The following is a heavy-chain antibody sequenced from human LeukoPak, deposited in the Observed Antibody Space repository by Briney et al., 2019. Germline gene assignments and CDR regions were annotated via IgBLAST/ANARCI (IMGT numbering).Heavy chain of an antibody. CDR3: VRGLGWFYYAFDI. CDR2: LYPEGNT. D-gene: IGHD3-10*01. Sequence: GGSLRLSCAASGFSVSSEYMDWVRQAPGKGLEWVSILYPEGNTYYTDSVKGRFSISRDTSKNMVYLQMFSLRVEDTAVYHCVRGLGWFYYAFDIWGQGTPVTVSS. J-gene: IGHJ3*02. V-gene: IGHV3-66*01. CDR1: GFSVSSEY.